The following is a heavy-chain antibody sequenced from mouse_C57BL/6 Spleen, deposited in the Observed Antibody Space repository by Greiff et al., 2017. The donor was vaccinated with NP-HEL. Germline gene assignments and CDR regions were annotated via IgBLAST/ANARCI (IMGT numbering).Heavy chain of an antibody. V-gene: IGHV5-9*01. J-gene: IGHJ2*01. Sequence: EVQVVESGGGLVKPGGSLKLSCAASGFTFSSYTMSWVRQTPEKRLEWVATISGGGGNTYYPDSVKGRFTISRDNAKNTLYLQMSSLRSEDTALYYCARHGTGYFDYWGQGTTLTVSS. D-gene: IGHD4-1*01. CDR1: GFTFSSYT. CDR2: ISGGGGNT. CDR3: ARHGTGYFDY.